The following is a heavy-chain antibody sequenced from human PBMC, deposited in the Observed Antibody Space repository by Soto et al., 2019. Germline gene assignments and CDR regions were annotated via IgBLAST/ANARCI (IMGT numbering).Heavy chain of an antibody. V-gene: IGHV3-30-3*01. CDR2: ISRDGTNK. CDR1: GFTLRRHA. J-gene: IGHJ4*02. CDR3: ARSRNGGVADSFDY. D-gene: IGHD3-10*01. Sequence: QVHLVASGGGVIQEGRSLTPSCEASGFTLRRHAIHWVRQAPGQGLEWVAVISRDGTNKYYEDSVKGRFTISRDNSKNTLSLQMNSLRREDTAVYYCARSRNGGVADSFDYWGQGTLVTVSS.